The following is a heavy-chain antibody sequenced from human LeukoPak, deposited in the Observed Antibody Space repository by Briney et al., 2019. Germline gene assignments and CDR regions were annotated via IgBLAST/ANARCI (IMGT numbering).Heavy chain of an antibody. J-gene: IGHJ4*02. CDR1: GFIFSGYS. V-gene: IGHV3-48*01. CDR3: AKGTLPPSGDKYFFDY. Sequence: GGSLRLSCAASGFIFSGYSMNWVRQAPGKGLEWISDIISSGSIVYYADSVKGRFTISRDNAKDSLYLQMNSLRAEDTAVYSCAKGTLPPSGDKYFFDYWGPGTLVTVSS. CDR2: IISSGSIV. D-gene: IGHD2-15*01.